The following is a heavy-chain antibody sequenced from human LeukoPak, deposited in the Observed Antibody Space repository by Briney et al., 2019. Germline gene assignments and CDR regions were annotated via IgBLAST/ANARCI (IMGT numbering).Heavy chain of an antibody. CDR1: GGSFSGYY. Sequence: SETLSLTCAVYGGSFSGYYWSWLRQPPGKGLEWIGEINHSGSTNYNPSLKSRVTISVDTSKNQFSLKLSSVTAADTAVYYCARGAVYSSSWQGFKFDPWGQGTLVTVSS. V-gene: IGHV4-34*01. D-gene: IGHD6-13*01. CDR2: INHSGST. CDR3: ARGAVYSSSWQGFKFDP. J-gene: IGHJ5*02.